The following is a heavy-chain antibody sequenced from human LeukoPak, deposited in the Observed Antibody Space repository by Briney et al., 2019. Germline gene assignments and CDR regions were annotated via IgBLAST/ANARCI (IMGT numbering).Heavy chain of an antibody. Sequence: ESLKISCKGSGYSFTSYWIGWVRQMPGKGLEWMGIIYPGDSDTRYSPSFQGQVTISADKSISTAYLQWSSLKASDTAMYYCARVAIGYCSGGSCYENWFDPWGQGTLVTVSS. J-gene: IGHJ5*02. D-gene: IGHD2-15*01. CDR2: IYPGDSDT. V-gene: IGHV5-51*01. CDR1: GYSFTSYW. CDR3: ARVAIGYCSGGSCYENWFDP.